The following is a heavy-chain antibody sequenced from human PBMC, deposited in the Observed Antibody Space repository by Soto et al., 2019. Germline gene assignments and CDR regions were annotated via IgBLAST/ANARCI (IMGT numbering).Heavy chain of an antibody. CDR1: GGSISSGGYY. J-gene: IGHJ4*02. V-gene: IGHV4-31*03. Sequence: SETLSLTCTVSGGSISSGGYYWSWIRQHPGKGLEWIGYIYYSGSTYYNPSLKSRVTISVDTSKNQFSLKLSSVTAADTAVYYCARNYGDYGGYYFDYWGQGTLVTVSS. CDR3: ARNYGDYGGYYFDY. D-gene: IGHD4-17*01. CDR2: IYYSGST.